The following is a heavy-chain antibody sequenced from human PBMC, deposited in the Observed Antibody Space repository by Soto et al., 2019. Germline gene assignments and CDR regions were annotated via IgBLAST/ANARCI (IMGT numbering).Heavy chain of an antibody. CDR2: IYYSGST. D-gene: IGHD2-2*01. J-gene: IGHJ4*02. V-gene: IGHV4-59*01. Sequence: SETLSVTCTVSGGSISSYYWSWFRQPPGKGLEWIGYIYYSGSTNYNPSLKSRVTMSVDTSKNQFSLKLTSVTAADTAVYYCARGFSTTFDYWGQGTLVTVSS. CDR1: GGSISSYY. CDR3: ARGFSTTFDY.